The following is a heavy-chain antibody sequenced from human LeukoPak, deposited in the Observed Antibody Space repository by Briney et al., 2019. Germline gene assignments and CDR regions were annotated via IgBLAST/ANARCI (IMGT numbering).Heavy chain of an antibody. CDR1: GGSISSGDHY. J-gene: IGHJ4*02. Sequence: SETLSLTCTVSGGSISSGDHYWSWIRQPPGKGLEWIGYIYNSGGTYYNPSLKSRVTISVDTSKNQFSLKLTSVTAADTAVYYCARGRGSGTLAFSSDYWGQGTLVTVSS. V-gene: IGHV4-30-4*08. D-gene: IGHD1-7*01. CDR2: IYNSGGT. CDR3: ARGRGSGTLAFSSDY.